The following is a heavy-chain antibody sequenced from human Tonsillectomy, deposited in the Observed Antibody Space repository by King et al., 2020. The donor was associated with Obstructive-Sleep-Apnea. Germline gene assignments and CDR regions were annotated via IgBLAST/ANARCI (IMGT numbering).Heavy chain of an antibody. CDR3: ASAGDIVATNYFDN. CDR2: IYYSGNT. J-gene: IGHJ4*02. V-gene: IGHV4-31*03. D-gene: IGHD5-12*01. Sequence: VPLQESGPGLVKPSQTLSLTCTVSGGSVSSGAYYWSWIRQHPGKGLEWIGYIYYSGNTYYNPSLKSRVTISVDTSKNQFSLKLSSVTAADTAVYYCASAGDIVATNYFDNWGQGTLVTVSS. CDR1: GGSVSSGAYY.